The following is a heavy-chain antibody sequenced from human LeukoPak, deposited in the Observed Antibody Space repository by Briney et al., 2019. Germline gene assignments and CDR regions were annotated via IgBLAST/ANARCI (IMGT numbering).Heavy chain of an antibody. J-gene: IGHJ4*02. CDR1: GGSISSYY. CDR2: IYYSGST. D-gene: IGHD2-15*01. V-gene: IGHV4-59*01. CDR3: ARMVDRDFDY. Sequence: SETLSLTCTVSGGSISSYYWSWIRQPPGKGLEWIGYIYYSGSTNYNPSLKSRVTISVDTSKNQFSLKLSSVTAADTAVYYCARMVDRDFDYWGQGTLVTVSS.